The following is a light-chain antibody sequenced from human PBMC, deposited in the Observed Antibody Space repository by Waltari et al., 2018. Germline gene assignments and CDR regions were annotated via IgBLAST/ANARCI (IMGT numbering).Light chain of an antibody. Sequence: AIQLTQSPSSLPASVGDRVTITCRASQGIRNDLGWYQQKPGKAPKLLIYAASSLQSGVPSRFSGSGSGTDFTLTISSLQPEDFATYYCLQDYNYPRTFGQGTKVEIK. J-gene: IGKJ1*01. CDR3: LQDYNYPRT. V-gene: IGKV1-6*01. CDR2: AAS. CDR1: QGIRND.